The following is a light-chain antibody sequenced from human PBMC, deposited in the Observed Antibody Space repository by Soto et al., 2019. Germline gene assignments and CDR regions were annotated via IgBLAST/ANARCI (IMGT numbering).Light chain of an antibody. CDR2: RVS. J-gene: IGKJ1*01. CDR1: RSLVHSDGNTY. CDR3: AQETHFPRT. Sequence: DIVMTQTPLSSPVTLGQPASISCRSSRSLVHSDGNTYLSWLQQRPSQPPRLLIYRVSNRFSGVPDSFIGSGTGTDFTLKISRVEVEDVGVYFCAQETHFPRTFGQGTKVEI. V-gene: IGKV2-24*01.